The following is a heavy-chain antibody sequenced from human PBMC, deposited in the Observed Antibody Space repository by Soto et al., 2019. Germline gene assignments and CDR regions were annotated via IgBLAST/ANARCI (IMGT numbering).Heavy chain of an antibody. D-gene: IGHD2-15*01. CDR3: AKDYSPSYVVAAPDY. Sequence: LRLSYTAAGFTFINYAMSWVRQAPRKGLEWVSAISGSGGSTYYADSVKGRFTISRDNSKNTLYLQMNSLRAEDTAVYYCAKDYSPSYVVAAPDYWGQGTLVTVSS. CDR2: ISGSGGST. J-gene: IGHJ4*02. CDR1: GFTFINYA. V-gene: IGHV3-23*01.